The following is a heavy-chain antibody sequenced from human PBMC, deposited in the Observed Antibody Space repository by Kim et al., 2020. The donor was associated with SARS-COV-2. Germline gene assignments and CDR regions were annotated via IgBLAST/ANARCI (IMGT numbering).Heavy chain of an antibody. CDR2: IYAGDGST. CDR1: GYSFTKYT. CDR3: VRGLQGFDY. D-gene: IGHD5-18*01. V-gene: IGHV1-3*01. J-gene: IGHJ4*02. Sequence: ASVKVSCKASGYSFTKYTIQWVRQAPGQSLEWMGWIYAGDGSTKFAQNFQGRVTLTRDTSASTAYMELSSLTSEDTAVYYCVRGLQGFDYWGQGVLVTVST.